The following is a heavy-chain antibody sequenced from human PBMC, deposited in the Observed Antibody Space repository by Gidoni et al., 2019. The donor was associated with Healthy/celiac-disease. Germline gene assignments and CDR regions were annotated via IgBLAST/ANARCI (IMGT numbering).Heavy chain of an antibody. CDR2: INPNSGGT. Sequence: QVQLVQSGAEVKKPGASVKVSCKASGYTFTGYYMHWVRQAPVQGLEWMGWINPNSGGTNYAQKFQGRVTMTRDTSISTAYMELSRLRSDDTAVYYCARAPVATIGPSAFDIWGQGTMVTVSS. CDR1: GYTFTGYY. D-gene: IGHD5-12*01. V-gene: IGHV1-2*02. J-gene: IGHJ3*02. CDR3: ARAPVATIGPSAFDI.